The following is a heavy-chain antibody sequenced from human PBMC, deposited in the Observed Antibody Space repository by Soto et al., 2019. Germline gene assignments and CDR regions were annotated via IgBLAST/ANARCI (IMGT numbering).Heavy chain of an antibody. Sequence: LRLSCAGSGFMLGDYALHWVRQAPGKGLEWLAVISFDGIQKYYADSVQGRFTISRDNSQNTLYLEMNSLIAGDTAVYYCARPYCSRTTCAPYYYYYGLNVWGQGTAVTVYS. CDR2: ISFDGIQK. CDR3: ARPYCSRTTCAPYYYYYGLNV. V-gene: IGHV3-30*17. J-gene: IGHJ6*02. CDR1: GFMLGDYA. D-gene: IGHD2-2*01.